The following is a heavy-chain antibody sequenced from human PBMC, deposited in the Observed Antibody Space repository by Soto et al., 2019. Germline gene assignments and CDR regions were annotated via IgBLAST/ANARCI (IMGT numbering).Heavy chain of an antibody. V-gene: IGHV1-8*01. Sequence: ASVKVSCKASGYTFTSYDINWVRQATGQGLEWMGWMNPNSGNTGYAQKFQGRVTMTTDKSTSTAYMELSSLRSEDTAVYYCARAVGYCSGGSCYFSFFDYWGQGTLVTVSS. J-gene: IGHJ4*02. CDR3: ARAVGYCSGGSCYFSFFDY. CDR1: GYTFTSYD. CDR2: MNPNSGNT. D-gene: IGHD2-15*01.